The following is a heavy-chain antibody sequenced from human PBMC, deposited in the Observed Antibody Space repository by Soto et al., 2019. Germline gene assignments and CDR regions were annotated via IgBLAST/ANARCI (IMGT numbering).Heavy chain of an antibody. D-gene: IGHD2-8*01. J-gene: IGHJ4*02. CDR1: GFTFGSYA. CDR3: ANWVEGSMVYIDF. Sequence: PGGSLRLCCAASGFTFGSYAMSWVRQAPGKGLEWVSSISGSGGGTYYADSVKGRFTFSRDNSKNTLYLQMNSLRAEDTAVYYCANWVEGSMVYIDFWGQGTQVTVSS. V-gene: IGHV3-23*01. CDR2: ISGSGGGT.